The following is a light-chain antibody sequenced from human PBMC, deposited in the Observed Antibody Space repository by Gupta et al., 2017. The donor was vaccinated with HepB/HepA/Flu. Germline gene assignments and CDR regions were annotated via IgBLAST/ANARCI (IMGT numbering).Light chain of an antibody. CDR2: EVI. CDR3: SSYAGSPWMV. V-gene: IGLV2-23*02. CDR1: SRNVGNYNL. J-gene: IGLJ2*01. Sequence: SALTQPASVSGSPGQSITISCTGTSRNVGNYNLVSWYQQHPGKAPKLIISEVIQRPSGISDRFSGSKSGNTASLTISDLQAEDEADYYCSSYAGSPWMVFGGGTKLTGL.